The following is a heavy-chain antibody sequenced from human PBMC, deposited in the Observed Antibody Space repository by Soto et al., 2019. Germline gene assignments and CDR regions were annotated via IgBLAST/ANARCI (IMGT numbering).Heavy chain of an antibody. D-gene: IGHD5-12*01. V-gene: IGHV4-31*03. CDR1: GTSISSSAYY. J-gene: IGHJ3*02. CDR2: IYYSGST. Sequence: SETLSLTSTFSGTSISSSAYYWVCIRRPPGKGLEWIGYIYYSGSTYYNPSLKSRVTISVDTSKNLFSLKLSSVTAADTAVYYCARRGGVATNAFDIWGQGTMVT. CDR3: ARRGGVATNAFDI.